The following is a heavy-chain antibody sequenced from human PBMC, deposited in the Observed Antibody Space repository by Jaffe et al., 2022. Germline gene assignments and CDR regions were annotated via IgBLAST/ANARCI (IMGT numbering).Heavy chain of an antibody. CDR2: IIPIFGTA. J-gene: IGHJ3*02. D-gene: IGHD3-22*01. CDR1: GGTFSSYA. Sequence: QVQLVQSGAEVKKPGSSVKVSCKASGGTFSSYAISWVRQAPGQGLEWMGGIIPIFGTANYAQKFQGRVTITTDESTSTAYMELSSLRSEDTAVYYCARDNSSGYYSLLDAFDIWGQGTMVTVSS. V-gene: IGHV1-69*05. CDR3: ARDNSSGYYSLLDAFDI.